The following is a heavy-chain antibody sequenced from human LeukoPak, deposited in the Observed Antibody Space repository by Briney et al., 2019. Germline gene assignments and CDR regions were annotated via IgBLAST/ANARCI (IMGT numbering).Heavy chain of an antibody. D-gene: IGHD6-13*01. J-gene: IGHJ4*02. V-gene: IGHV3-9*01. CDR1: GFTFSSYE. CDR2: ISWNSGSI. Sequence: PGGSLRLSCAASGFTFSSYEMNWVRQAPGKGLEWVSGISWNSGSIGYADSVKGRFTISRDNAKNSLYLQMNSLRAEDTALYYCAKDKSSSWTELFDYWGQGTLVTVSS. CDR3: AKDKSSSWTELFDY.